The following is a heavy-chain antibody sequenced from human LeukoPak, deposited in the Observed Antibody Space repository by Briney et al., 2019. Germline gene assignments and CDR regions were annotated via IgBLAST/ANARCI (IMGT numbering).Heavy chain of an antibody. J-gene: IGHJ6*02. CDR1: GGTFSSYA. D-gene: IGHD6-19*01. CDR3: ASAGTPYSSGWYVPRDYYYYGMDV. Sequence: GASVKVSCTASGGTFSSYAISWVRQAPGQGLEWMGGIIPIFGTANYAQKFQGRVTITADESTSTAYMELSSLRSEDTAVYYCASAGTPYSSGWYVPRDYYYYGMDVWGQGTTVTVSS. V-gene: IGHV1-69*13. CDR2: IIPIFGTA.